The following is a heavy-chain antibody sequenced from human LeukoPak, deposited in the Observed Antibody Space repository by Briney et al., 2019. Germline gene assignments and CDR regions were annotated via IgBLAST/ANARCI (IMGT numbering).Heavy chain of an antibody. CDR1: VGSISSGTNF. V-gene: IGHV4-39*01. J-gene: IGHJ4*02. CDR2: IYYSGNT. Sequence: SETLSLTCTVSVGSISSGTNFWGWIRPPPGKGLEVIGNIYYSGNTYYNPSLKSRVTIYVDTSKNQFSLKLSSVTGADTAVYYCARTRGSTSNKYYFDYWPQGTLVSVSS. CDR3: ARTRGSTSNKYYFDY. D-gene: IGHD2-2*01.